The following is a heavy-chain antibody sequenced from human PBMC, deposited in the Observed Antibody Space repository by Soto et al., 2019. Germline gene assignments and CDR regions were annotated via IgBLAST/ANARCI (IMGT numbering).Heavy chain of an antibody. CDR3: ARHDDYGDYLFDY. CDR2: IYYSGST. D-gene: IGHD4-17*01. Sequence: PSETLSLTCTVSGGSISSYYWSWIRQPPGKGLEWIGYIYYSGSTNYNPSLKSRVTMSVDTSKNQFSLKLSSVTAADTAVYHCARHDDYGDYLFDYWGQGTLVTVSS. CDR1: GGSISSYY. J-gene: IGHJ4*02. V-gene: IGHV4-59*08.